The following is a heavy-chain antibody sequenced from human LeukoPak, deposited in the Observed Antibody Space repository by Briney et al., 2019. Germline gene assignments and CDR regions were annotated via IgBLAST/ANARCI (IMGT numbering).Heavy chain of an antibody. V-gene: IGHV3-21*01. CDR2: ISSSSSYI. J-gene: IGHJ4*02. Sequence: SGGSLRLSCAASGFTFSSYNMNWVRQAPGKGLEWVSSISSSSSYIYYADSVKGRFTISRDNAKNSLYLQMNSLSAEDTAVYYCARGTAKNRGFDYWGQGTLVTVSS. CDR3: ARGTAKNRGFDY. D-gene: IGHD1-14*01. CDR1: GFTFSSYN.